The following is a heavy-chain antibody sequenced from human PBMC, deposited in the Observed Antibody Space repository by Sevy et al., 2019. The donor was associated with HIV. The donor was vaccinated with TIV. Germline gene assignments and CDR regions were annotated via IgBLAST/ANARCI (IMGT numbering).Heavy chain of an antibody. J-gene: IGHJ3*02. V-gene: IGHV3-11*01. CDR3: ARDNPYCGGDFFEGDAFDI. Sequence: GGSLRLSCAASGFTFSDYYMSWIRQAPGKGLEWVSYISSSGSTIYYADSVKGRFTISRDNAKNSLYLQMNSLRAEDTAVYYCARDNPYCGGDFFEGDAFDIWGQGTMVTVSS. CDR2: ISSSGSTI. CDR1: GFTFSDYY. D-gene: IGHD2-21*02.